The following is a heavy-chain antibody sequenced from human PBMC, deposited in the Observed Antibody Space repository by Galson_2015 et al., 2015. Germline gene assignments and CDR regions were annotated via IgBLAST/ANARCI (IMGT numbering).Heavy chain of an antibody. Sequence: PALVKPTQTLTLTCTFSGFSLTTSGVGVGWIRQPPGKALEWLALIYWDDGNRYSPSLKSRLTITKDTSKNQVVLTMTNMDPVDTATYYCAHYIRATISLDYWGQGTLVTVSS. J-gene: IGHJ4*02. CDR2: IYWDDGN. CDR1: GFSLTTSGVG. V-gene: IGHV2-5*02. CDR3: AHYIRATISLDY. D-gene: IGHD5-12*01.